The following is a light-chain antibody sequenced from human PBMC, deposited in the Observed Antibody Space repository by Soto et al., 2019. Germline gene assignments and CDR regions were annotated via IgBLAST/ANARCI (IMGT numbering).Light chain of an antibody. V-gene: IGLV2-14*03. Sequence: QSVLTQPASVSGSPGQSIAISCTGTSSDVGGYNYVSWYQQHPGKAPKLMIYDVSNRPSGVSNRFSGSKSGNTASLTISGLQAEDEADYYCCSYTTSSTYVFGTGTKLPVL. CDR1: SSDVGGYNY. CDR2: DVS. CDR3: CSYTTSSTYV. J-gene: IGLJ1*01.